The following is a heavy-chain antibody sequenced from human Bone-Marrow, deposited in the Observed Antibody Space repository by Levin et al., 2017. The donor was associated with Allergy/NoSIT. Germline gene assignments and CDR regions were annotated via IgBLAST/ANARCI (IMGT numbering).Heavy chain of an antibody. J-gene: IGHJ4*02. V-gene: IGHV4-59*11. D-gene: IGHD3-3*01. CDR1: GGSISDHK. Sequence: GSLRLSCTFSGGSISDHKWSWIRQPPGKGLEWIGYIYYSGSTNYNPSLQSRITISIDTSKDQFSLKLSSVTAADTAVYYCARFWSGLDYWGQGTLVTVSS. CDR2: IYYSGST. CDR3: ARFWSGLDY.